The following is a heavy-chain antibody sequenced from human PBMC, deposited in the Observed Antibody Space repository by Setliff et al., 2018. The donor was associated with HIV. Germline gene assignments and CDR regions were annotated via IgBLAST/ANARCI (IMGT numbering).Heavy chain of an antibody. V-gene: IGHV3-30*12. CDR2: ISFDGSNK. CDR3: TRDFRNLGFDY. CDR1: GFTFSYSG. J-gene: IGHJ4*02. Sequence: PGGSLRLSCIASGFTFSYSGMHWVRQAPGKGLEWVALISFDGSNKYYADSVKGRFTISRDKSKNTLYLQMNSLRAEDTAVYYCTRDFRNLGFDYWGQGTLVTVSS.